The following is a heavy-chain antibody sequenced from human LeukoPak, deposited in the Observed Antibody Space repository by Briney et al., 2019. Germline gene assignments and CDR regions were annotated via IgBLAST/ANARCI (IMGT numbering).Heavy chain of an antibody. J-gene: IGHJ4*02. D-gene: IGHD6-19*01. CDR1: GFTFSSYW. CDR3: AREGSVARFDY. Sequence: GGSLRLSCAASGFTFSSYWMNWVRQAPGKELEWVANIKQDGSEKYYVDSVKGRFTLSRDNAKNSLYLQMNSLRAEDTAVYYCAREGSVARFDYWGQGTLVTVSS. CDR2: IKQDGSEK. V-gene: IGHV3-7*01.